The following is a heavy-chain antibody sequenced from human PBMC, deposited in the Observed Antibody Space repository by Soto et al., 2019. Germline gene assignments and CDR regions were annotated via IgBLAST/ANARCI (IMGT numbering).Heavy chain of an antibody. V-gene: IGHV4-39*01. Sequence: SETLSLTCTVSGGSISSSSYYWGWIRQPPGKGLEWIGSIYYSGSTYYNPSLKSRVTISVDTSKNQFSLKLSSVTAADTAVYYCARQVSSWYLDYWGQGTLVTVSS. D-gene: IGHD6-13*01. CDR1: GGSISSSSYY. CDR2: IYYSGST. CDR3: ARQVSSWYLDY. J-gene: IGHJ4*02.